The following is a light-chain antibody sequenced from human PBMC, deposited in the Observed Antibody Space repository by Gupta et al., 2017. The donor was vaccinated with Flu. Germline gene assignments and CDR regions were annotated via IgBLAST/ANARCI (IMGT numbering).Light chain of an antibody. CDR3: MQGAHWPWA. Sequence: VVTTSSPLPLAVTLAQSASIFCRSSQGLVYSDGNTYLHWFQQRPGQSPRRLIYLVTNRDSGVPDRFSGSGSGTDFTLKISRVEAEDVGVYFCMQGAHWPWAFGQGTKLEIK. CDR1: QGLVYSDGNTY. J-gene: IGKJ1*01. V-gene: IGKV2-30*01. CDR2: LVT.